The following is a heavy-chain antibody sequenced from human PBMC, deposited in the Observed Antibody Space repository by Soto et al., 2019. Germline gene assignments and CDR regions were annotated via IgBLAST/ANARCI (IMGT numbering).Heavy chain of an antibody. V-gene: IGHV2-5*02. D-gene: IGHD5-18*01. CDR3: AHTPTWIQLWSSYFDY. J-gene: IGHJ4*02. CDR2: IYWDDDK. Sequence: GLDLEWLALIYWDDDKRYSPSLKSRLTITKDTSKNQVVLTMTNMDPVDTATYYCAHTPTWIQLWSSYFDYWGQGTLVTVSS.